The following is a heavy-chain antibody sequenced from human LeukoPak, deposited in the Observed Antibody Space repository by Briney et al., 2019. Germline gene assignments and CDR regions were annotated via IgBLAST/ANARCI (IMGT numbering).Heavy chain of an antibody. CDR1: GFTFSSYG. CDR2: ISYDGSNK. V-gene: IGHV3-30*18. CDR3: AKDGPAPFDY. Sequence: LRLSCAASGFTFSSYGMHWVRQAPGKGLEWVAVISYDGSNKYYADSVEGRFTISRDNSKNTLYLQMNSLRAEDTAVYYCAKDGPAPFDYWGQGTLVTVSS. J-gene: IGHJ4*02. D-gene: IGHD2-2*01.